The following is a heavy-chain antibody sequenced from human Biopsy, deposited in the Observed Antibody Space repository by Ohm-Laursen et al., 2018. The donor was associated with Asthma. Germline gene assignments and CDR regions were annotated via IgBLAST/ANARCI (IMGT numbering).Heavy chain of an antibody. V-gene: IGHV1-24*01. CDR1: GYSLTDLS. CDR2: HDHDEGGT. CDR3: ASDFPKDYVRYNFQF. Sequence: GSSVKVSCKISGYSLTDLSMHWVRQAPGQGLEWMGGHDHDEGGTVNARRFQGRVTMTEDTSTDTAYMELSSLSSDDTAVYYCASDFPKDYVRYNFQFWGQGTLVTVSS. J-gene: IGHJ4*02. D-gene: IGHD4-17*01.